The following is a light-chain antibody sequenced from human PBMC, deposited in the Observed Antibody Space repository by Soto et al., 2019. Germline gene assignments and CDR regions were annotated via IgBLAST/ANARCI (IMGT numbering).Light chain of an antibody. CDR3: QQYNSYWT. CDR1: QSISSW. V-gene: IGKV1-5*03. J-gene: IGKJ1*01. CDR2: NAS. Sequence: DIQMTQSPSTLSASVGDRVTITCRASQSISSWLAWYQQKPWKAPKLLIYNASSLDSGVPSRFSGSGSGTEFTLTISSLQPDDFATYYCQQYNSYWTFGQGTKVEIK.